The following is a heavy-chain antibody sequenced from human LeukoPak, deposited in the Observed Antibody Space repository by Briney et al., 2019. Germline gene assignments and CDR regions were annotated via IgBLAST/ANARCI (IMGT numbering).Heavy chain of an antibody. CDR1: GFTFSSYG. CDR2: ISYDGSNK. J-gene: IGHJ4*02. V-gene: IGHV3-30*18. CDR3: AKDTRGSDYFDY. D-gene: IGHD3-10*01. Sequence: GGSLRLSCAASGFTFSSYGMHWVRQAPGKGLEWVAVISYDGSNKYYADSVKGRFTISRDNAKNSLYLQMNSLRAEDTALYYCAKDTRGSDYFDYWGQGTLVTVSS.